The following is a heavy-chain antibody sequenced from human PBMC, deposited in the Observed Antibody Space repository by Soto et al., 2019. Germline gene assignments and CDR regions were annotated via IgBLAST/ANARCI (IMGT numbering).Heavy chain of an antibody. CDR1: GGTFSSYA. V-gene: IGHV1-69*13. D-gene: IGHD3-10*01. CDR3: ARGTYYYGSGSLGDYYYGMDV. CDR2: IIPIFGTA. Sequence: RTSVKVSCKASGGTFSSYAISWVRQAPGQGLEWMGGIIPIFGTANYAQKFQGRVTITADESTSTAYMELSSLRSEDTAAYYCARGTYYYGSGSLGDYYYGMDVWGQGTTAPVSS. J-gene: IGHJ6*02.